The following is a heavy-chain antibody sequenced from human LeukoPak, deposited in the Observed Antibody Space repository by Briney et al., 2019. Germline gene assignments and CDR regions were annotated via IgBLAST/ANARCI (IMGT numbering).Heavy chain of an antibody. D-gene: IGHD2-8*02. CDR3: AKDGHYCTATTCFSSWFDP. Sequence: GGSLRLSCAASGFSFNEFTMHWLRQAPGKGLEWVALIGWGGDTTFYAESVKGRFTVSRDNSKNSLFLQMNSLKTEDTAFYYCAKDGHYCTATTCFSSWFDPWGQGTLVTVSS. J-gene: IGHJ5*02. V-gene: IGHV3-43*01. CDR2: IGWGGDTT. CDR1: GFSFNEFT.